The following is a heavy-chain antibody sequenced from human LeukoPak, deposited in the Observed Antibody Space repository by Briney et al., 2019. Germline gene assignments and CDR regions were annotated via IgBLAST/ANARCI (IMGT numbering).Heavy chain of an antibody. V-gene: IGHV3-30-3*01. CDR2: ISYDGSNK. CDR1: GFTFSSYA. J-gene: IGHJ4*02. CDR3: ASHISTVTTTGSDS. Sequence: GGSLRLSCAASGFTFSSYAMHWVRQAPGKGLEWVAVISYDGSNKYYADSVKGRFTISRDNSKNTLYLQMNSLRAEDTAIYYCASHISTVTTTGSDSWGQGTLVTVSS. D-gene: IGHD4-11*01.